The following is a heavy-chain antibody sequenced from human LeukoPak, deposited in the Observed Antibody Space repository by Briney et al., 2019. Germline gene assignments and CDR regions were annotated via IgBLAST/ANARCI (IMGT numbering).Heavy chain of an antibody. J-gene: IGHJ4*02. V-gene: IGHV3-21*01. D-gene: IGHD3-22*01. CDR1: GFTFSSYS. CDR3: ARQVVVTRDY. CDR2: ISSSSSHI. Sequence: PGGSLRLSRAASGFTFSSYSMNWVRQAPGKGLEWVSSISSSSSHIYYADSVKGRFTISRDNAKNSLYLQMNSLRAEDTAVYYCARQVVVTRDYWGQGTLVTVSS.